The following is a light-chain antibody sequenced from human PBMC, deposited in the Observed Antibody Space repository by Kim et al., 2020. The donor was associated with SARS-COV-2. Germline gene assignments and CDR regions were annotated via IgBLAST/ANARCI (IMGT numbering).Light chain of an antibody. CDR3: QAWDSSTVL. CDR1: KLGDKY. V-gene: IGLV3-1*01. Sequence: SVSPGQTASITCSGDKLGDKYACWYQQKPGQSPVLVIYQDSKRPSGIPERFSGSNAGNTATLTISGTQAMDEADYYCQAWDSSTVLFGGGTQVTVL. CDR2: QDS. J-gene: IGLJ2*01.